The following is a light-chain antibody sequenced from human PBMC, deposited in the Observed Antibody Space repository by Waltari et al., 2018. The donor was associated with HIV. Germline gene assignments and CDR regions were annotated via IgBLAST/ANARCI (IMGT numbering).Light chain of an antibody. CDR2: LGS. V-gene: IGKV2-28*01. J-gene: IGKJ1*01. Sequence: IVMPQSPLSLPVTPGEPASISCRSSQRLLHSNGFKYLDWYLQKPGQSPQLLIYLGSNRASGVPDRFSGSGSGTDFTLTISRVEAEDVGVYYCMQALQTPWTFGQGTKVEIK. CDR1: QRLLHSNGFKY. CDR3: MQALQTPWT.